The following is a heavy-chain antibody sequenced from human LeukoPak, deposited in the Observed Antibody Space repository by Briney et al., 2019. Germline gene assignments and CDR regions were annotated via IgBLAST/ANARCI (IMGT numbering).Heavy chain of an antibody. V-gene: IGHV3-23*01. D-gene: IGHD2-2*01. J-gene: IGHJ5*02. Sequence: PGGSLRLSCAASGFTFSSYAMSWVRQAPGKGLEWVSAISGSGGSTYYADSVKGRFTISRDNSKNTLYLQMNSLRAEDTAVYYCAKDRSSYCSSTSCYRSRFDPWGQGTLVTVSS. CDR2: ISGSGGST. CDR1: GFTFSSYA. CDR3: AKDRSSYCSSTSCYRSRFDP.